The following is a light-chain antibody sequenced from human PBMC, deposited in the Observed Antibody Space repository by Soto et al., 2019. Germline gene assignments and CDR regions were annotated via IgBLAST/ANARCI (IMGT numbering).Light chain of an antibody. CDR2: ATS. J-gene: IGKJ5*01. V-gene: IGKV1-8*01. CDR3: QQGYSSLT. Sequence: AIRMTQSPSSLSASTGERVTITFRASQGISSYLAWYQQKPGKAPKLLIYATSGLQSGVPSRFSGSGSGTDFTLTISSLQPEDFATYYCQQGYSSLTFGQGTRLEIK. CDR1: QGISSY.